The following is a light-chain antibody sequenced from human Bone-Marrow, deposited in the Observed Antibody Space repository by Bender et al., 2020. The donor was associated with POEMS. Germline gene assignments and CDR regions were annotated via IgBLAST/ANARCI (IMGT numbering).Light chain of an antibody. J-gene: IGLJ3*02. Sequence: QSALTQPASASGSPGQSITISCTGTTTDVASYYLVSWYQQHPGKAPKLLLYGGSKRPSGVSNRFSGSKSDNTASLTISGLQADDEADYYCCSCAHATFVFGGGTRLTVL. CDR2: GGS. V-gene: IGLV2-23*01. CDR3: CSCAHATFV. CDR1: TTDVASYYL.